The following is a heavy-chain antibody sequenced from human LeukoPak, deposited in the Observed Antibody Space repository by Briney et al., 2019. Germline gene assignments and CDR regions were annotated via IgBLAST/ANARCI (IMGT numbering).Heavy chain of an antibody. CDR2: INPSGGST. J-gene: IGHJ4*02. CDR1: GYTFTSYY. V-gene: IGHV1-46*01. CDR3: ARVSSYGEGDY. Sequence: ASVKVSCKASGYTFTSYYMHWVRQAPGQGLEWMGIINPSGGSTSYAQKFQGRVTMTRDMSTSTVYMELSSLGSEDTAVYYCARVSSYGEGDYWGQGTLVTVSS. D-gene: IGHD3-16*01.